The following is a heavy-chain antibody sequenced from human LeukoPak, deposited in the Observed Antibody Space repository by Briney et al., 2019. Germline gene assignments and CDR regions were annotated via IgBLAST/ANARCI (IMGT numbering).Heavy chain of an antibody. Sequence: SETLSLTCPAPGGSISNYSWSWLRQSAGKGLEWIGRIHSSGSTNFNPSLRSRVTMSADTSKHQFSLWLTSMTAADTALYYCARGIATITQDSFDVWGLGTMVTVSS. CDR1: GGSISNYS. CDR3: ARGIATITQDSFDV. D-gene: IGHD1-26*01. V-gene: IGHV4-4*07. J-gene: IGHJ3*01. CDR2: IHSSGST.